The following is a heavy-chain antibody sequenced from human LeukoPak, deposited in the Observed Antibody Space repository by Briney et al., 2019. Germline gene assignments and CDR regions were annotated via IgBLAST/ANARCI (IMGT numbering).Heavy chain of an antibody. D-gene: IGHD3-22*01. CDR1: GFSLGTPGVA. J-gene: IGHJ4*02. CDR3: AHRRPDSSYDY. Sequence: SGPTLVKPTQTLTLTCTFSGFSLGTPGVAVGWIRQPPGKALEWLALIYWNDDKRYSPSLKSRLTITKDTSKNQVALTMTNMDPVDTATYYCAHRRPDSSYDYWGQGTLVTVSS. V-gene: IGHV2-5*01. CDR2: IYWNDDK.